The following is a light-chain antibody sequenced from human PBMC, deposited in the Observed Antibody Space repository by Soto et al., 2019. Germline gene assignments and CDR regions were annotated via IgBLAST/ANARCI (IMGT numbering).Light chain of an antibody. Sequence: EIVLTQSPSSLTLSTGERATLSCSSSQSVSSSYLAWYQQKPGQAPRLLIYGASSRATGLPDRFSGSGSGRGFTLTIIRLEPEDFEVYYFQAYGRSHNWTFGQGTKVEI. V-gene: IGKV3-20*01. CDR3: QAYGRSHNWT. J-gene: IGKJ1*01. CDR1: QSVSSSY. CDR2: GAS.